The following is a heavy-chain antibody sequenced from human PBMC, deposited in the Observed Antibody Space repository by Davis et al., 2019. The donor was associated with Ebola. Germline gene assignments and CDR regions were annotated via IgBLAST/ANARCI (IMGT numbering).Heavy chain of an antibody. CDR1: GFTFHDYA. CDR2: LDGRAVNT. CDR3: AKGRDYNMYGLFLDF. D-gene: IGHD4-11*01. Sequence: PGGSLRLSCAASGFTFHDYAMTWVRQAPGKGLEWVSSLDGRAVNTYYADSVKGRFLISRDNSKNILYLEMQRLRAEDTAMYYCAKGRDYNMYGLFLDFWCQGTLVPVSS. V-gene: IGHV3-23*01. J-gene: IGHJ4*02.